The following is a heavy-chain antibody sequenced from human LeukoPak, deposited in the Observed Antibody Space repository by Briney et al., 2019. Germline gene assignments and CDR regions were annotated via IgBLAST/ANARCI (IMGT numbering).Heavy chain of an antibody. D-gene: IGHD1-26*01. Sequence: PGGSLRLSCAASGFTFSSYSMNWVRQAPGKGLEWVSYISSSSSTIYYADSVKGRFTISRDNAKNSLYLQMNSLRAEDTAVYYCAASWSPNGMGATSVGDYWGQGTLATVSS. V-gene: IGHV3-48*04. CDR2: ISSSSSTI. CDR3: AASWSPNGMGATSVGDY. J-gene: IGHJ4*02. CDR1: GFTFSSYS.